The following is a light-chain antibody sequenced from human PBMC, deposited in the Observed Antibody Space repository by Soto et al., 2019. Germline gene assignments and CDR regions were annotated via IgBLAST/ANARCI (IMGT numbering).Light chain of an antibody. CDR1: QPTSGKY. CDR3: QQRSNWPHT. V-gene: IGKV3-11*01. CDR2: DAA. Sequence: IVLTQSPGPLALSPGARATLSCPTSQPTSGKYLAWYQQRPGRAPRLLVYDAANRATGIPARFSGSGSGTDFTLTISSLEPEDFAVYYCQQRSNWPHTFGQGTRVEIK. J-gene: IGKJ5*01.